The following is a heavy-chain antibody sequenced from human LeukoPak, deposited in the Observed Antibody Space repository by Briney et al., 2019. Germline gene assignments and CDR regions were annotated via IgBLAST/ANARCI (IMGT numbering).Heavy chain of an antibody. CDR3: ARRGDV. CDR2: IYHSGST. Sequence: SETLSLTCTVSDDSISSYYWTWIRQPPGRGLEWIGYIYHSGSTNYNPSLKSRVTISVDTSKNQFSLRLSSVTAADTAMYYCARRGDVWGQGTMVTVSS. J-gene: IGHJ3*01. V-gene: IGHV4-4*09. CDR1: DDSISSYY.